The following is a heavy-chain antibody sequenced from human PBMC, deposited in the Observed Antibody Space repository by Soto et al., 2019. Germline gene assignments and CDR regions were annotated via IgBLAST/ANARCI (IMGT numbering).Heavy chain of an antibody. D-gene: IGHD3-22*01. CDR3: ARFPLERYYYDSSGQDS. CDR2: ISYDGSNK. CDR1: GFTFSSYG. V-gene: IGHV3-30*03. Sequence: GGSLRLSCAASGFTFSSYGMHWVRQAPGKGLEWVAVISYDGSNKYYADSVKGRFTISRDNSKNTLYLQMNSLRAEDTAVYYCARFPLERYYYDSSGQDSWGQGTLVTVSS. J-gene: IGHJ4*02.